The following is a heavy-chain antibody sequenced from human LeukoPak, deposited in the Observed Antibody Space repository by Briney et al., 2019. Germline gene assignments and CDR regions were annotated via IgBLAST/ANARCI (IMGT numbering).Heavy chain of an antibody. CDR2: INHSGST. V-gene: IGHV4-34*01. CDR3: ARFPPSRWT. Sequence: PSETLSLTCAVYGGSFSGYYWSWIRQPPGKGLEWIAEINHSGSTNYNPSLKSRVTISVDTSKNQFSLKLSSVTAADTAVYYCARFPPSRWTWGQGTLVTVSS. CDR1: GGSFSGYY. J-gene: IGHJ5*02. D-gene: IGHD4-23*01.